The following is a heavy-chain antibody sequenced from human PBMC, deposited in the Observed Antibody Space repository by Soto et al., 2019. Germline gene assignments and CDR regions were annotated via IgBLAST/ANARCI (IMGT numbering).Heavy chain of an antibody. J-gene: IGHJ4*02. CDR2: IYYSGST. Sequence: SETLSLTCTVSGGSISSGDYYWSWIRQPPGKGLEWIGYIYYSGSTYYNPSLKSRVTISADTSKNQFSLKLSSVTAADTAVYYCASLPHYYGSGSYNYWGQGTLVTVSS. CDR1: GGSISSGDYY. V-gene: IGHV4-30-4*01. CDR3: ASLPHYYGSGSYNY. D-gene: IGHD3-10*01.